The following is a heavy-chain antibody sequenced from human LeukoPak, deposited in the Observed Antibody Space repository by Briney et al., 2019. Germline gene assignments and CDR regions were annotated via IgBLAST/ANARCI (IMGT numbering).Heavy chain of an antibody. CDR1: GFTFSSYE. CDR2: ISYDGSNK. Sequence: GGSLRLSCAASGFTFSSYEMNWVRQAPGKGLEWVAVISYDGSNKYYADSVKGRFTISRDNSKNSLYLQMNSLRAEDTAVYYCAELGITMTGGVWGKGTTVTISS. V-gene: IGHV3-30*18. CDR3: AELGITMTGGV. D-gene: IGHD3-10*02. J-gene: IGHJ6*04.